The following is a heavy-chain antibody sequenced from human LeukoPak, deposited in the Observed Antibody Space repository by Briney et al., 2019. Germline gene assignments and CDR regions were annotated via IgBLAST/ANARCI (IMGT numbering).Heavy chain of an antibody. V-gene: IGHV1-46*01. CDR2: INPSGGST. D-gene: IGHD5-24*01. CDR3: ARPGGRDGYNDDLDY. CDR1: GYTFTSYY. J-gene: IGHJ4*02. Sequence: ASLKVSCKASGYTFTSYYMHWVRQAPGQGLEWMGIINPSGGSTSYAQKFQGRVTMTRDTSTSTVYMELSSLRSEDTAVYYCARPGGRDGYNDDLDYWGQGTLVTVSS.